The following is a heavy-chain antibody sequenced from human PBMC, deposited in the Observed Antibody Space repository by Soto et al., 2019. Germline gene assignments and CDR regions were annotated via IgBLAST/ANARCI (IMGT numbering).Heavy chain of an antibody. D-gene: IGHD2-21*01. CDR1: GFPFRSYA. J-gene: IGHJ4*02. CDR2: ISGSGFST. V-gene: IGHV3-23*01. CDR3: AKDQAPIW. Sequence: PGGSLSLSCAASGFPFRSYAMSWVRQAPGKGLEWVSAISGSGFSTYYADSVKGRFTISRDNSKNTLYLQMNSLRAEDTAVYYCAKDQAPIWWGQGTLVTVSS.